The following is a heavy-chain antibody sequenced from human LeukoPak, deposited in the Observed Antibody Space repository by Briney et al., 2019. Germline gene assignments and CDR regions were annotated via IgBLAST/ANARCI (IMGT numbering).Heavy chain of an antibody. J-gene: IGHJ4*02. CDR3: ARASLSEIIAAEAFFDS. V-gene: IGHV3-21*01. CDR1: GFTFSSYS. Sequence: GGSLRLSCAASGFTFSSYSMNWVRQAPGKGLEWVSSISGSSTYIYSANSLKGRFSISRDNAKNSLYLQMNSLRAEDTAVYFCARASLSEIIAAEAFFDSWGQGTLVTVSS. D-gene: IGHD6-13*01. CDR2: ISGSSTYI.